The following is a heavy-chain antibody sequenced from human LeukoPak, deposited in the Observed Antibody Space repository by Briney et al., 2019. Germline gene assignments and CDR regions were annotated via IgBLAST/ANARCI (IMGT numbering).Heavy chain of an antibody. Sequence: SETLSLTCTVSGGSISSSSYYWGWIRQPPGKGLEWIGSIYCSGSTYYNPSLKSRVTISVDTSKNQFSLKLSSVTAADTAVYYCAREIAAQSGLDYWGQGTLVTVSS. V-gene: IGHV4-39*02. D-gene: IGHD1-1*01. J-gene: IGHJ4*02. CDR3: AREIAAQSGLDY. CDR1: GGSISSSSYY. CDR2: IYCSGST.